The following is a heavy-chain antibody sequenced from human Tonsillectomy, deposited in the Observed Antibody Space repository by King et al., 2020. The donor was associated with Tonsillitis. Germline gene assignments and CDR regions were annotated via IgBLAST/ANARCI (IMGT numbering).Heavy chain of an antibody. CDR2: MSYDGGNR. V-gene: IGHV3-30*18. J-gene: IGHJ6*02. Sequence: VQLVQSGGGVVQPGRSLRLSCAASGFTFNTYNMHWVRQAPGKGLEWVAVMSYDGGNRNYADSVKGRFTISRDNSKNTLYLQMNSLRAEDTAVYYCAKDLREYYYYGMDVWGQGTTVTVSS. CDR3: AKDLREYYYYGMDV. CDR1: GFTFNTYN. D-gene: IGHD2/OR15-2a*01.